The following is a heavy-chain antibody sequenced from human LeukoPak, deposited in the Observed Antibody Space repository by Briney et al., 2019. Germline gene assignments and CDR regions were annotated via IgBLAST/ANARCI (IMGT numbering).Heavy chain of an antibody. J-gene: IGHJ4*02. CDR2: ISSRGSTI. CDR1: GFTFSDYY. Sequence: GGSLRLSCAASGFTFSDYYMSWIRQAPGKGLEWVSYISSRGSTIYYADSVKGRFTISRDNAKNSLYLQMNSLRAEDTAVYYCARERVDTAMALYYFDYWGQGTLVTVSS. CDR3: ARERVDTAMALYYFDY. D-gene: IGHD5-18*01. V-gene: IGHV3-11*01.